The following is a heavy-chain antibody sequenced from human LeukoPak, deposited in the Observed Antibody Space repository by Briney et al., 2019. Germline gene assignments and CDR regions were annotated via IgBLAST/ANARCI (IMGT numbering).Heavy chain of an antibody. J-gene: IGHJ5*02. V-gene: IGHV4-4*07. CDR3: ARAATVRSMIVVARRGRWFDP. Sequence: SETLSLTCTVSGGSISSYYWSWIRQPAGKGLEWIGRIYTSGSTNSNPSLKSRVTMPVDTSKNQFSLKLSSVTAADTAVYYCARAATVRSMIVVARRGRWFDPWGQGTLVTVSS. D-gene: IGHD3-22*01. CDR2: IYTSGST. CDR1: GGSISSYY.